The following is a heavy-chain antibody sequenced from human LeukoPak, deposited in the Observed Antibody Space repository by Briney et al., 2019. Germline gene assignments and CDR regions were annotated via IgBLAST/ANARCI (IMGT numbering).Heavy chain of an antibody. V-gene: IGHV1-18*01. D-gene: IGHD3-22*01. Sequence: ASVKVSCKASGYTFTSYGISWVRQAPGQGLEWMGWISAYNGNTNYAQKLQGRVTMTTDTSTSTAYMELRSLRSDDTAVYYCARSPYDYDSSNYWPLGYWGQGTLVTVSS. CDR3: ARSPYDYDSSNYWPLGY. CDR2: ISAYNGNT. CDR1: GYTFTSYG. J-gene: IGHJ4*02.